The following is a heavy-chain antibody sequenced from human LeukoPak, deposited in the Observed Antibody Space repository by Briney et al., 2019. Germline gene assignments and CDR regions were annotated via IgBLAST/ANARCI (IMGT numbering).Heavy chain of an antibody. Sequence: PSETLSLTCTVSGGSIISYYWSWIRQPPGKGLEWIGRIYTSGSTNYNPSLKSRINMSATASKTQITLKLRSLTPATTAVYSCARDWGIYSGSYSLWYFYLWGGSTLVTVSS. CDR2: IYTSGST. V-gene: IGHV4-4*07. CDR3: ARDWGIYSGSYSLWYFYL. CDR1: GGSIISYY. J-gene: IGHJ2*01. D-gene: IGHD1-26*01.